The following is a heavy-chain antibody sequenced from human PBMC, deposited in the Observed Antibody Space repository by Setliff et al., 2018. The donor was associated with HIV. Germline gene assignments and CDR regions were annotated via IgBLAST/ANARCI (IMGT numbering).Heavy chain of an antibody. CDR3: ARDRGPDCSSGNWHPPHSSYMDV. V-gene: IGHV4-4*07. CDR2: AYMSVTS. Sequence: SETLSLTCTVSGDSISGYHWSWIRQPAGKGLEWIGRAYMSVTSNYNSSLRRRATMSVDTSKNQFFLSVTSVTSADTAVYCCARDRGPDCSSGNWHPPHSSYMDVWGKGTTVTVSS. CDR1: GDSISGYH. J-gene: IGHJ6*03. D-gene: IGHD2-15*01.